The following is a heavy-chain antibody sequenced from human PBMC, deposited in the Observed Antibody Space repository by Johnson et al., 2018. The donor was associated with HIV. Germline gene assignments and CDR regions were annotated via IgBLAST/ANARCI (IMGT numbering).Heavy chain of an antibody. CDR1: GFTLSKYA. V-gene: IGHV3-66*01. CDR2: IYSGGST. J-gene: IGHJ3*02. Sequence: VQLVESGGGLVQPGGSLRLSCAASGFTLSKYAMHWVRQAPGKGLEWVSLIYSGGSTYYADSVKGRFTISRDNSKNTLYLQMNSLRAEDTAVYYCAKDKDAFDIWGQGTMVTVSS. CDR3: AKDKDAFDI.